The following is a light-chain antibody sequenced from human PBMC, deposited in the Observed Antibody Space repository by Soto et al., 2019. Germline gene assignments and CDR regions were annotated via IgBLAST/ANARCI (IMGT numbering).Light chain of an antibody. CDR1: NSDVGGYNY. CDR2: DVS. V-gene: IGLV2-14*03. Sequence: QSALTQSASVSGSPGQSITMSCTGTNSDVGGYNYVSWYQQHPGKAPKLMIYDVSNRPSGVSNRFSASKSGNTASLTISGLQAEDEADYYCSSYTSISTLVFGTGTKVTVL. J-gene: IGLJ1*01. CDR3: SSYTSISTLV.